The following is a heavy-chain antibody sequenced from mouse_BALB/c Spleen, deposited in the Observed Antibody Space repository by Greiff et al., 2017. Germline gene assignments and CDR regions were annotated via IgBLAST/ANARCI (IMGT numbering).Heavy chain of an antibody. CDR1: GFSLTSYG. CDR3: ARAYRYDGFAY. Sequence: QVQLKESGPGLVAPSQSLSITCTVSGFSLTSYGVHWVRQPPGKGLEWLGVIWAGGSTNYNSALMSRLSISKDNSKSQVFLKMSSLQTDDTAMYYCARAYRYDGFAYWGQGTLVTVSA. J-gene: IGHJ3*01. CDR2: IWAGGST. V-gene: IGHV2-9*02. D-gene: IGHD2-14*01.